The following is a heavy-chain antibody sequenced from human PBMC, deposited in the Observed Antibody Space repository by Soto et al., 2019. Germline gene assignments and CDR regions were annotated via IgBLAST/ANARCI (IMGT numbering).Heavy chain of an antibody. Sequence: QVQLQESGPGLVKPSETLSLTCTVSGASINNYYCNWVRQPPGKGLEWIGSIHYSGTTHYNPSLERRVTISADSAKNQFSLKLNSVTAADTAVYYCSGDTYGMDVRGQGTTVTVSS. J-gene: IGHJ6*02. CDR1: GASINNYY. CDR2: IHYSGTT. CDR3: SGDTYGMDV. V-gene: IGHV4-59*01.